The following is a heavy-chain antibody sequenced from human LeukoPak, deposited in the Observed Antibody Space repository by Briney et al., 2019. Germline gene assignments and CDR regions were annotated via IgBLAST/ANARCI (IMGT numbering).Heavy chain of an antibody. J-gene: IGHJ4*02. V-gene: IGHV1-46*01. CDR3: ARDQEGFDY. CDR2: VYPRDGST. CDR1: GYTFTSNY. Sequence: ASVKVSCKASGYTFTSNYIHWVRQAPGQGLEWMGMVYPRDGSTSYAQKFQGRVTVTRDTSTSTVHMELSGLRSEDTAVYYCARDQEGFDYWGQGTLATVSS.